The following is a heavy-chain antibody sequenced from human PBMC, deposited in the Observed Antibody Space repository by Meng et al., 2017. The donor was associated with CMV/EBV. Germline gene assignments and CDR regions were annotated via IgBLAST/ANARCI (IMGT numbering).Heavy chain of an antibody. Sequence: GESLKISCAASGFTFSSYWMSWVRQAPGEGLEWVANIKQDGSEKYYVDSVKGRFTISRDNAKNSLYLQMNSLRAEDTAVYYCARDGVCSGGSCPPYYYYYGMDVWGQGTTVTVSS. CDR3: ARDGVCSGGSCPPYYYYYGMDV. CDR2: IKQDGSEK. D-gene: IGHD2-15*01. J-gene: IGHJ6*02. CDR1: GFTFSSYW. V-gene: IGHV3-7*01.